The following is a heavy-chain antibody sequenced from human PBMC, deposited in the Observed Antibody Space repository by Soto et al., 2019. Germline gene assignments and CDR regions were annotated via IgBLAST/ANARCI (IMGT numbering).Heavy chain of an antibody. CDR2: ISWNSGSI. D-gene: IGHD1-26*01. V-gene: IGHV3-9*01. J-gene: IGHJ4*02. CDR1: GFTFDDYA. Sequence: PGGSLRLSCAASGFTFDDYAMHWVRQAPGKGLEWVSGISWNSGSIGYADSVKGRFTISRDNAKNSLYLQMNSLRAEDTAWYYCAKVSASYYYYWGLGNMVTVSS. CDR3: AKVSASYYYY.